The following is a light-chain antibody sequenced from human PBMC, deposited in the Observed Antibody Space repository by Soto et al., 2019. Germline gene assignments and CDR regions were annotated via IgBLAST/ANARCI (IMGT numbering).Light chain of an antibody. CDR1: QSISSN. CDR2: GAS. CDR3: QQYNNWPRT. J-gene: IGKJ1*01. Sequence: EIVMKQSPATLSVSPGERATLSCRASQSISSNLAWYQQKPGQAPRLLIYGASTRATGIPARFSGSGSGTEFTLTISSLQSEDFAVYYCQQYNNWPRTFCKGTKVEIK. V-gene: IGKV3-15*01.